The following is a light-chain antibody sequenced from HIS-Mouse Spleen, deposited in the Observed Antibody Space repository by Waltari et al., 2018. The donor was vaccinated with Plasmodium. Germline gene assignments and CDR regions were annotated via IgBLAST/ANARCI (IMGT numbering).Light chain of an antibody. CDR3: QTWGTGFWV. V-gene: IGLV4-69*01. CDR2: LNSDGSH. Sequence: QLVLTQSPSASASLGASVKLTCPLSSGHSSYALAWHPQQPEKGPRYLMKLNSDGSHSKGDGIPDRFSGSSSGAERYLTISSLQSEDEADYYCQTWGTGFWVFGGGTKLTVL. CDR1: SGHSSYA. J-gene: IGLJ3*02.